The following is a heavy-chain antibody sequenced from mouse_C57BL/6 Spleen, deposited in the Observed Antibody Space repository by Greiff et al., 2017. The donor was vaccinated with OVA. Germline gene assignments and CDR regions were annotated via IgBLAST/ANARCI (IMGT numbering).Heavy chain of an antibody. J-gene: IGHJ1*03. CDR3: TRSAGYWYFDV. D-gene: IGHD1-2*01. CDR1: GYTFTDYE. V-gene: IGHV1-15*01. Sequence: QVHVKQSGAELVRPGASVTLSCKASGYTFTDYEMHWVKQTPVHGLEWIGAIDPETGGSAYNQKFKGKAILTADKSSSTAYMELRSLTSEDSAVYYCTRSAGYWYFDVWGTGTTVTVSS. CDR2: IDPETGGS.